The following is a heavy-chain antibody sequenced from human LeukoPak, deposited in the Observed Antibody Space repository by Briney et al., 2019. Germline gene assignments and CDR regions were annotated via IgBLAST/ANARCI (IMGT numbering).Heavy chain of an antibody. CDR3: ASSGPPDYDSSGYYKNFDY. CDR2: IYYSGST. D-gene: IGHD3-22*01. Sequence: SETLSLTCTVSGGSISSGGYYWSWIRQHPGKGLEWIGYIYYSGSTYYNPSLKSRVTISVDTSKNQFSLKLSSVTAADTAVYYCASSGPPDYDSSGYYKNFDYWGRGTLVTVSS. J-gene: IGHJ4*02. V-gene: IGHV4-31*03. CDR1: GGSISSGGYY.